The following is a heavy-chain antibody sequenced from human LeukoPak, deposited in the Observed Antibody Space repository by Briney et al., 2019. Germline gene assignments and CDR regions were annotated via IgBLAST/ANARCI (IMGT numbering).Heavy chain of an antibody. Sequence: RASETLSLTCTVSGGSISSYYWSWIRQPAGKGLEWIGRIYTSGSTNYNPSLKSRVTMSVDTSKNQFSLKLSSVTAADTAVYYCARGRMVRGVTLTYFDYWGQGTLVTVSS. J-gene: IGHJ4*02. D-gene: IGHD3-10*01. V-gene: IGHV4-4*07. CDR3: ARGRMVRGVTLTYFDY. CDR1: GGSISSYY. CDR2: IYTSGST.